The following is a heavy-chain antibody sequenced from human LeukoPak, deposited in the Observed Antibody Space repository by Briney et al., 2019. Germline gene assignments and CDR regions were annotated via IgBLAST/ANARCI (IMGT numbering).Heavy chain of an antibody. CDR3: AKPFKGSYSVINYFDY. Sequence: GRSLRLSCAASGFTFSSYGMHWVRQAPGRGLEWVAVIWYDGSNKYYADSVKGRFTISRDNSKNTLYLQMNSLRAEDTAVYYCAKPFKGSYSVINYFDYWGQGTLVTVSS. CDR2: IWYDGSNK. D-gene: IGHD1-26*01. J-gene: IGHJ4*02. V-gene: IGHV3-33*06. CDR1: GFTFSSYG.